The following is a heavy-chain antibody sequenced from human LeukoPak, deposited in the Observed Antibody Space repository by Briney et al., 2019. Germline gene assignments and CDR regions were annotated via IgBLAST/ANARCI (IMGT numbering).Heavy chain of an antibody. Sequence: SETLSLTCTVAGGSISSYYWSWIRQPAGKGLEWIGRIYTSGSTNYNPSLKSRVTMSVDTSKNQFSLKLSSVTAADTAVYYCASEYYDFWSGYYNFDYWGQGTLVTVSS. CDR2: IYTSGST. CDR3: ASEYYDFWSGYYNFDY. D-gene: IGHD3-3*01. J-gene: IGHJ4*02. V-gene: IGHV4-4*07. CDR1: GGSISSYY.